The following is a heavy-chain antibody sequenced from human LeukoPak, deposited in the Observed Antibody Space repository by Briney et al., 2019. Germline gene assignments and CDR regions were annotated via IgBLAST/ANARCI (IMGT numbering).Heavy chain of an antibody. CDR2: INAGNGNT. CDR1: GYTFTSYA. J-gene: IGHJ6*02. CDR3: ARGEDYYYYYGMDV. Sequence: ASVKVSCKASGYTFTSYAMHWVRQAPGQRLGWWGWINAGNGNTKYSQKFQGRVTITRDTSASTAYMELSSLRSEDTAVYYCARGEDYYYYYGMDVWGQGTTVTVSS. V-gene: IGHV1-3*01. D-gene: IGHD1-26*01.